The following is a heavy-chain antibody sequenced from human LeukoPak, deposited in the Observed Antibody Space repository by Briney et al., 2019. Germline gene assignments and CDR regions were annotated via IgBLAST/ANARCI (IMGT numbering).Heavy chain of an antibody. D-gene: IGHD6-6*01. CDR3: ARAGGSSSSYYYYYMDV. CDR1: GDSVSSNSAA. CDR2: TYYRSKWYN. V-gene: IGHV6-1*01. J-gene: IGHJ6*03. Sequence: SQTLSLTCAISGDSVSSNSAAWNWIRQSPSRGLEWLGRTYYRSKWYNDYAVSVKSRITVNPDTSKNQFSLQLNSVTPEDTAVYYCARAGGSSSSYYYYYMDVWGKGTTVTVSS.